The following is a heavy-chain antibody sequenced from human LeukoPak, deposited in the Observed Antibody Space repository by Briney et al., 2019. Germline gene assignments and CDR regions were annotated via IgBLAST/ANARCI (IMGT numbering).Heavy chain of an antibody. J-gene: IGHJ5*02. CDR1: GFTFSSYA. D-gene: IGHD6-13*01. CDR2: ISYDGSNK. CDR3: ARPIAAATGGFDP. V-gene: IGHV3-30-3*01. Sequence: SGGSLRLSCAASGFTFSSYAMHWVRQAPGKGLEWVAVISYDGSNKYYADSVKGRFTISRDNSKNTLYLQMNSLRAEDTAVYYCARPIAAATGGFDPWGQGTLVTVSS.